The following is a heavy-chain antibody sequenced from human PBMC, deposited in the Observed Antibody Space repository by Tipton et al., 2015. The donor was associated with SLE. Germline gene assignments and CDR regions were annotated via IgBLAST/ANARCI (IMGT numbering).Heavy chain of an antibody. CDR3: VRGGGGYHGSGGILGS. CDR2: LSQTGTA. V-gene: IGHV4-38-2*02. J-gene: IGHJ4*02. Sequence: PGLVKPSETLSLNCTVSGYTIGSDFFWGWIRQSPGKGLEWIGSLSQTGTAYYNSSLRSRVSISIDTSKNQFSLILLSVTAADTAFYYCVRGGGGYHGSGGILGSWGQGKLVIVS. CDR1: GYTIGSDFF. D-gene: IGHD3-10*01.